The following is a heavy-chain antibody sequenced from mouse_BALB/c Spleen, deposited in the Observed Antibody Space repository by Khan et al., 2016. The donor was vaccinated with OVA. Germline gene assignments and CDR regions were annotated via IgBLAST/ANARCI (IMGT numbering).Heavy chain of an antibody. CDR3: ARGYDFFAY. D-gene: IGHD2-14*01. CDR2: VNPNTGNT. Sequence: EVQLQQSGPDLVKPGASVKMSCKASGYSFTGYYMNWVKQSHGKSLECIGRVNPNTGNTNYNQKFRGKAILIVDTSSSTAYIELRSLTSEDSAVYYWARGYDFFAYWGQGTLVTVSA. V-gene: IGHV1-26*01. CDR1: GYSFTGYY. J-gene: IGHJ3*01.